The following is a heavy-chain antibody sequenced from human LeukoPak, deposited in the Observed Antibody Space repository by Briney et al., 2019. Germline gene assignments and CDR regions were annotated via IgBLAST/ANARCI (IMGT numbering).Heavy chain of an antibody. V-gene: IGHV3-48*01. Sequence: GGSLRLSCAASGFTFSSYSINWVRQAPGKGLEWVSFISPSSNTIYYADSVKGRFTISRDNAKNSLYLQMNSLRAEDTAVYYCAELGITMIGGVWGKGTTVTISS. CDR3: AELGITMIGGV. J-gene: IGHJ6*04. CDR2: ISPSSNTI. D-gene: IGHD3-10*02. CDR1: GFTFSSYS.